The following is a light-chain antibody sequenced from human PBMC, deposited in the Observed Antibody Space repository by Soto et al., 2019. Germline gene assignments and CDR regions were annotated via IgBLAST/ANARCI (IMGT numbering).Light chain of an antibody. V-gene: IGLV2-23*01. CDR2: EGS. Sequence: QSVLTQPASVSGSPGQSITISCTGTSSDVGSYNLVSWYQQHPGKAPKLMIYEGSKRPSGVSNRFSGCKSGNTASLTISGLQAEDEADYYCCSYAGSSTDVVFGGGTKLTVL. CDR3: CSYAGSSTDVV. CDR1: SSDVGSYNL. J-gene: IGLJ2*01.